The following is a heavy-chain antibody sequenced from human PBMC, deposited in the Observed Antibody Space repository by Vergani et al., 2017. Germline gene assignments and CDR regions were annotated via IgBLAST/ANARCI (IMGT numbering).Heavy chain of an antibody. CDR1: GGSISSYY. CDR2: IYYSGST. Sequence: QVQLQESGPGLVKPSETLSLTCTVSGGSISSYYWSWIRQPPGKGLEWIGYIYYSGSTNYNPSLKSRVTISVDTSKNQFSLKLSSVTAADTAVYYCARGGYDDSSSYYYLIDYWGQGTLVTVSS. V-gene: IGHV4-59*01. CDR3: ARGGYDDSSSYYYLIDY. J-gene: IGHJ4*02. D-gene: IGHD3-22*01.